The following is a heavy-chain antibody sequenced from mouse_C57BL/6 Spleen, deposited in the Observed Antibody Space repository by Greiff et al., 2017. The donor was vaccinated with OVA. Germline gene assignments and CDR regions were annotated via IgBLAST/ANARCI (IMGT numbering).Heavy chain of an antibody. CDR2: IHPNSGST. CDR3: ARLEYDGGKDY. J-gene: IGHJ4*01. D-gene: IGHD2-14*01. Sequence: QVQLQQPGAELVKPGASVKLSCKASGYTFTSYWMHWVKQRPGQGLEWIGMIHPNSGSTNYNEKFKSKATLTVDQSSSTAYMQLSSLTSEDSAVYYCARLEYDGGKDYWGQGTTVTVST. CDR1: GYTFTSYW. V-gene: IGHV1-64*01.